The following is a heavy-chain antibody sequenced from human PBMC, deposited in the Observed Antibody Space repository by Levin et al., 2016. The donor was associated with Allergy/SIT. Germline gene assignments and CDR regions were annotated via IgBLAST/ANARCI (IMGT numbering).Heavy chain of an antibody. D-gene: IGHD2-21*02. Sequence: GGSLRLSCAASGFTFSSYGMHWVRQAPGKGLEWVAVISKDGYNKDYADSVKGRFTISRDNSKDTLFLQMNSLRAEDTAVYYCAKPPPSCGGDCYIFDLWGRGTLVTVSS. J-gene: IGHJ2*01. CDR1: GFTFSSYG. V-gene: IGHV3-30*18. CDR3: AKPPPSCGGDCYIFDL. CDR2: ISKDGYNK.